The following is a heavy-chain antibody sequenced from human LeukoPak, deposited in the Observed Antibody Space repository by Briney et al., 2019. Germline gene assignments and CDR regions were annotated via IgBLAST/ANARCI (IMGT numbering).Heavy chain of an antibody. CDR2: IYYSGST. Sequence: SETLSLTCTVSGGSISSSSYYWGWIRQPPGKGLEWIGSIYYSGSTYYNPSLKSRVTISVDTSKNQFSLKLSSVTAADTAVYYCARAQSGSVQLWLSFPNPNSYGPYYFDYWGQGTLVTVSS. CDR3: ARAQSGSVQLWLSFPNPNSYGPYYFDY. J-gene: IGHJ4*02. D-gene: IGHD5-18*01. CDR1: GGSISSSSYY. V-gene: IGHV4-39*07.